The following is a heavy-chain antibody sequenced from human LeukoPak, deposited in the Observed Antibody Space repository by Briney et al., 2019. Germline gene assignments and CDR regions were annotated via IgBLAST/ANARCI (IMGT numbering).Heavy chain of an antibody. V-gene: IGHV3-23*01. CDR1: GCTFSRYA. J-gene: IGHJ5*02. D-gene: IGHD2-21*02. Sequence: GGSLRLSCAASGCTFSRYAMSWVRQAPGKGLEWVAAISGSGGSTYYADSVKGRFTISRDNSKTTLYLQMNSLRAEDTAVYYCAKEVGACGGDCYLYNWFDPWGQGTLVTVSS. CDR3: AKEVGACGGDCYLYNWFDP. CDR2: ISGSGGST.